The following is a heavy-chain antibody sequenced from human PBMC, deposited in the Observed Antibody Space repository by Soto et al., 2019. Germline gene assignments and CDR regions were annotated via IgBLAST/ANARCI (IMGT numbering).Heavy chain of an antibody. CDR3: LRVAEAATRHTDFES. CDR1: GGSIDNGHSF. D-gene: IGHD6-19*01. Sequence: LCXTCDVSGGSIDNGHSFWGWIRQPPVKGLEFIGSVYYSGGAYYNPSLKSRVTVSVDTSKNQLSMRVNSVTAADTAVYYCLRVAEAATRHTDFESLGPGSLGIVS. J-gene: IGHJ4*02. V-gene: IGHV4-39*01. CDR2: VYYSGGA.